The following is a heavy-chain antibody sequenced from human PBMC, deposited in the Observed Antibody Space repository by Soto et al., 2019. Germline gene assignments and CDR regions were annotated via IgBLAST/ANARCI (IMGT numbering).Heavy chain of an antibody. Sequence: EVQLVESGGDLVQPGESLRLSCAASGFSFSIFWMHWVRQAPGKGLVWVSSINGGGSSADYADSVKGRFTFSRDNAKNTVYLQMNSLRAEDTAVYYCTRGGGYSGYDPFDYWGQGTLVTVSS. CDR2: INGGGSSA. CDR3: TRGGGYSGYDPFDY. J-gene: IGHJ4*02. V-gene: IGHV3-74*01. CDR1: GFSFSIFW. D-gene: IGHD5-12*01.